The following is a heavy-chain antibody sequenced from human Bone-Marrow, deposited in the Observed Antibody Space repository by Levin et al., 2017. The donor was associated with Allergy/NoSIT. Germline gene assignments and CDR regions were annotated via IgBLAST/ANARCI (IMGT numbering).Heavy chain of an antibody. V-gene: IGHV3-21*01. CDR1: GFTFSIYS. CDR2: ISSSGSAM. Sequence: GGSLRLSCTVSGFTFSIYSINWVRQAPGKGLEWVSSISSSGSAMYYVDSVKGRFTISRDNAKNSLTLQMNSLRAEDTAVYYCARGIIGDVRVAHKEAFDIWGQGTMVSVSS. D-gene: IGHD2-8*02. CDR3: ARGIIGDVRVAHKEAFDI. J-gene: IGHJ3*02.